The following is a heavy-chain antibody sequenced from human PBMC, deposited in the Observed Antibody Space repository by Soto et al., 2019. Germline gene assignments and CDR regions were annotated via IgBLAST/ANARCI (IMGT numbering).Heavy chain of an antibody. J-gene: IGHJ6*03. V-gene: IGHV3-33*01. CDR2: IWYDGSNK. D-gene: IGHD2-2*01. CDR1: GFTFSSYG. CDR3: VRDGEDIVVVPAAIYYYMDV. Sequence: QVQLVETGGGVVQPGRSLRLSCAASGFTFSSYGMHWVRQAPGKRLEWVAVIWYDGSNKYYEDSVKGRFTISRDNSKNTLYLQMNSLRAEDTAVYYCVRDGEDIVVVPAAIYYYMDVWGKGTTVTVSS.